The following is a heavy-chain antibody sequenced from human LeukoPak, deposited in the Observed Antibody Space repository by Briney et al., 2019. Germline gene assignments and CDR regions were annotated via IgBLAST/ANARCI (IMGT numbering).Heavy chain of an antibody. V-gene: IGHV4-30-2*01. CDR2: IYHSGST. CDR3: ALTYCTNGVCDYYYYGMDV. D-gene: IGHD2-8*01. Sequence: SETLSLTCAVSGGSISSGGYSWSWIRQPPGKGLEWIGYIYHSGSTNYNPSLKSRVTISVDTSKNQFSLKLSSVTAADTAVYYCALTYCTNGVCDYYYYGMDVWGQGTTVTVSS. CDR1: GGSISSGGYS. J-gene: IGHJ6*02.